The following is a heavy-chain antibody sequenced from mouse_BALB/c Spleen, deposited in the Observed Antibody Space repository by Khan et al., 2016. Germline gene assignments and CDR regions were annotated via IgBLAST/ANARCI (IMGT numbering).Heavy chain of an antibody. D-gene: IGHD1-1*01. J-gene: IGHJ2*01. Sequence: QLEESGPGLVKPSQSLSLTCTVTGYSITSDYAWNWIRQFPGNKLEWMGYISYSGSTSYNPSLKSRISITRDTSKNQFFLQLNSVTTEDTATYYCARRITTVVFDYWGQGTTLTVSS. CDR3: ARRITTVVFDY. V-gene: IGHV3-2*02. CDR1: GYSITSDYA. CDR2: ISYSGST.